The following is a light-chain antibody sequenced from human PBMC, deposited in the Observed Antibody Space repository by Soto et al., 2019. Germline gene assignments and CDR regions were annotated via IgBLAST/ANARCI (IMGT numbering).Light chain of an antibody. Sequence: DIVMTQSPDSLAVSLGERATINCKSSQSVLYSSNNQNYLAWYQQKPGQPPKLLIYWASTRESGVPDRFSGSGSGTDFTLTISSLQAEDVAVYSCQQYYSTPYTFDQGTKLEIK. CDR1: QSVLYSSNNQNY. J-gene: IGKJ2*01. V-gene: IGKV4-1*01. CDR3: QQYYSTPYT. CDR2: WAS.